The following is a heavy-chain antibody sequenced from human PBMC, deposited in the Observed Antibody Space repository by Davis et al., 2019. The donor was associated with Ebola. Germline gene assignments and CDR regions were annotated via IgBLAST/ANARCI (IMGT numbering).Heavy chain of an antibody. Sequence: GESLKISCAASGFTFSSYGMHWVRQAPGKGLEWVANIKQDGSESYYVDSVKGRFTISRDNAKNSLYLEMNSLRAEDTAVYYCAKSRGGFWGQGTLVTVSS. CDR2: IKQDGSES. CDR3: AKSRGGF. J-gene: IGHJ4*02. D-gene: IGHD3-10*01. V-gene: IGHV3-7*03. CDR1: GFTFSSYG.